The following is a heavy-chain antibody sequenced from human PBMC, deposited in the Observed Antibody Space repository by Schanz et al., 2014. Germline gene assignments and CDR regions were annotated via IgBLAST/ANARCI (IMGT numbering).Heavy chain of an antibody. V-gene: IGHV3-30*03. J-gene: IGHJ5*02. CDR1: GFTFSSYG. Sequence: VQVVESGGDLVQPGGSLRLSCAASGFTFSSYGIHWVRQPPGKGLDWVAFISYDGSNKFYADSVRGRFTISRDNSKNTVYLQMNSLRAEDTAVYYCARGGITLGASPRGFDPWGQGTLVSVSS. CDR3: ARGGITLGASPRGFDP. CDR2: ISYDGSNK. D-gene: IGHD3-16*01.